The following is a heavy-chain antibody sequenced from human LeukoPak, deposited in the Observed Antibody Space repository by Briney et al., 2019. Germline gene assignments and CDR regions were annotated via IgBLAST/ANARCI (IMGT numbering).Heavy chain of an antibody. D-gene: IGHD5-12*01. CDR2: IKQDGSEQ. V-gene: IGHV3-7*05. CDR3: ARPIVATNLDY. J-gene: IGHJ4*02. CDR1: GITFSSFW. Sequence: GGSLRLSCAASGITFSSFWMSWVRQAPGKGLEWVANIKQDGSEQYYVASVKGRFTISRDNAKNSLYLQMNSLRAEDTAVYYCARPIVATNLDYWGQGTLVTVSS.